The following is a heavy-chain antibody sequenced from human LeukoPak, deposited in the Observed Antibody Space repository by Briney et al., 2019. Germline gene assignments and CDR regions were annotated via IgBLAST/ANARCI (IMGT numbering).Heavy chain of an antibody. V-gene: IGHV1-69*11. CDR1: GGVFTTYA. D-gene: IGHD2-21*01. Sequence: ASVKVSCKASGGVFTTYAVSWVRQAPGQGLEWMGSIMPFLGTTNYAQKFQGRDTITADEPTRTAYMELTYVRSDDTAVYYCTIIPNVILFTHYFEYWGQGTLVTVSS. CDR3: TIIPNVILFTHYFEY. J-gene: IGHJ4*02. CDR2: IMPFLGTT.